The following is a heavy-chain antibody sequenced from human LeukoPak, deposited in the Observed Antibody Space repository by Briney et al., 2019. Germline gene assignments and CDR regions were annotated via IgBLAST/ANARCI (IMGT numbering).Heavy chain of an antibody. D-gene: IGHD3-22*01. Sequence: PSGTLSLTCAISGGSFSNGYWWTWVRQSPGKGLEFIGQISRFGTTNYNPSLRSRVSISMDQSQNLFSLSLTSVTAADTAVYYCARAPSRSDYYDSSDNNWFDPWGQGTLVTVSS. V-gene: IGHV4-4*02. J-gene: IGHJ5*02. CDR1: GGSFSNGYW. CDR2: ISRFGTT. CDR3: ARAPSRSDYYDSSDNNWFDP.